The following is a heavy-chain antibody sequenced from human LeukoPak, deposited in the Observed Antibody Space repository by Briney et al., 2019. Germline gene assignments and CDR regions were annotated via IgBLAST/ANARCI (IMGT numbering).Heavy chain of an antibody. D-gene: IGHD3-9*01. V-gene: IGHV3-9*01. CDR2: ISWNSGSI. J-gene: IGHJ3*02. CDR1: GFTFDDYA. CDR3: AKDTYDILTGGAFDI. Sequence: PGGSLRLSCAASGFTFDDYAMHWVRQAPGKGLEWVSGISWNSGSIGYADSVKGRFTISRDNAKNSLYLQVNSLRAEDTALYYCAKDTYDILTGGAFDIWGQGTMVTVSS.